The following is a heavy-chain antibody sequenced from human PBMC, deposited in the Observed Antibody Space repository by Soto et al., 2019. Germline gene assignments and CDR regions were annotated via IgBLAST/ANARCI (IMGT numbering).Heavy chain of an antibody. D-gene: IGHD1-1*01. CDR1: GGSVSSGSYY. V-gene: IGHV4-61*01. Sequence: QVQLQESGPGLVKPSETLSLTCTVSGGSVSSGSYYWNWIRQPPGKGLEWIGYFYYSGRTNYNPSLKSRVTISVDTSKNQFSLKLSSVTAADTAVYYCARGGGVTTTFDYWSQGTLVTVSS. CDR3: ARGGGVTTTFDY. J-gene: IGHJ4*02. CDR2: FYYSGRT.